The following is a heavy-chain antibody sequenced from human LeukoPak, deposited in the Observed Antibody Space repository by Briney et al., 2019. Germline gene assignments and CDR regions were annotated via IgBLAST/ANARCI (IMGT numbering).Heavy chain of an antibody. CDR3: ARGQWLVKGAMIDY. CDR1: GFTFSDYY. J-gene: IGHJ4*02. D-gene: IGHD6-19*01. Sequence: GSLRLSCAASGFTFSDYYMSWIRQAPGKGLEWVSYISSSGSTIYYADSVKGRFTISGDNAKNSLYLQVNSLRAEDTAVYYCARGQWLVKGAMIDYWGQGTLVTVSS. CDR2: ISSSGSTI. V-gene: IGHV3-11*01.